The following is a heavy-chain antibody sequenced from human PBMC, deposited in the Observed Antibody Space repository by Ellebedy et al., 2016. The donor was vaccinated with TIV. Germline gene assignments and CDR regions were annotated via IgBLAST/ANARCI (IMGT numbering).Heavy chain of an antibody. D-gene: IGHD4-17*01. CDR1: GFTFSTYA. V-gene: IGHV3-23*01. CDR2: IGGSGGRA. J-gene: IGHJ4*02. CDR3: AKFPSVTTPGVDF. Sequence: GESLKISCAASGFTFSTYALTWVRQAPGRGLELVSAIGGSGGRANYADSVRGMFPISRDNSKSTLFLYMNNLRDEDTAVYYCAKFPSVTTPGVDFWGQGTRVTVSS.